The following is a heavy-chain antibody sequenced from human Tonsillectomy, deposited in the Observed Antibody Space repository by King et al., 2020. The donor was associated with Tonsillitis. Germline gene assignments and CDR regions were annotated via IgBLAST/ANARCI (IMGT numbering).Heavy chain of an antibody. D-gene: IGHD2-2*01. CDR2: INWNGAST. V-gene: IGHV3-20*04. CDR3: ARSGLSVVLPAAISD. CDR1: GFTFDDYG. J-gene: IGHJ4*02. Sequence: EVQRVESGGGVVRPGGSLRLACAASGFTFDDYGMSWVRQAPGKGLEWVSGINWNGASTRYADSVKGRFTISRDNAKNSLYLQMNSLRAEDTALYYCARSGLSVVLPAAISDWGQGTLVTVSS.